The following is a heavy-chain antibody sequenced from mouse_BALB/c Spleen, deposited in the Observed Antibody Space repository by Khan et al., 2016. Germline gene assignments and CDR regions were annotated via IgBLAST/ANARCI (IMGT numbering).Heavy chain of an antibody. Sequence: EVKLLESGGGLVQPGGSLKLSCAASGFVFSRYCMSWVRQAPGKGLEWIGEINPDSSTINYTPSLKDNFIISRDNAKNTLYLLMSKVSSEDTALYYCSRLYSYGSGDCWGQGATLTVSS. CDR3: SRLYSYGSGDC. J-gene: IGHJ2*01. D-gene: IGHD1-1*01. CDR1: GFVFSRYC. V-gene: IGHV4-1*02. CDR2: INPDSSTI.